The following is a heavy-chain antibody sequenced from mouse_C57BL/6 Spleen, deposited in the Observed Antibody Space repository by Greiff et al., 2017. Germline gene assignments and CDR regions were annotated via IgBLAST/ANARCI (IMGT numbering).Heavy chain of an antibody. CDR2: ISSGGDYI. Sequence: EVKLVESGEGLVKPGGSLKLSCAASGFTFSSYAMSWVRQTPEKRLEWVAYISSGGDYIYYADTVKGRFTISRDNARNTLYLQMSSLKSEDTAMYYCTRVDGYGAMDYWGQGTSVTVSS. V-gene: IGHV5-9-1*02. J-gene: IGHJ4*01. D-gene: IGHD2-3*01. CDR3: TRVDGYGAMDY. CDR1: GFTFSSYA.